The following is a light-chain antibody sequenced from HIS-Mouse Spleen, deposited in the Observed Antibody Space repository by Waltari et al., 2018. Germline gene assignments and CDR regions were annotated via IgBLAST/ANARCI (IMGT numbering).Light chain of an antibody. CDR2: EGS. CDR3: CSYAGSSTFEV. CDR1: SSDVGRYNL. Sequence: QSALTQPASVSGSPGQSITISCTGTSSDVGRYNLVSWYQQHPGQAPKPMIYEGSKRPSGVSNRFSGSKSGNTASLTISGLQAEDEADYYCCSYAGSSTFEVFGGGTKLTVL. J-gene: IGLJ2*01. V-gene: IGLV2-23*03.